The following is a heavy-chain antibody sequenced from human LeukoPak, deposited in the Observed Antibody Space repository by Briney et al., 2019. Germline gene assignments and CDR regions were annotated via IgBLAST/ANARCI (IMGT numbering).Heavy chain of an antibody. V-gene: IGHV4-34*01. Sequence: SETLSLTCAVYGGSFSGYYWSWIRQPPGKGLEWIGEINHSGSTNYNPSLKSRVTISVDTSKNQFSLKLSSVTAADTAVYYCARVGWTGGYWGQGTLVTVSS. CDR2: INHSGST. J-gene: IGHJ4*02. D-gene: IGHD3/OR15-3a*01. CDR3: ARVGWTGGY. CDR1: GGSFSGYY.